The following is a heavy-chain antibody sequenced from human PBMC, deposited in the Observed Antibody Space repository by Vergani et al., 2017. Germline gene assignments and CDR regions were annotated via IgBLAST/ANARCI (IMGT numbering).Heavy chain of an antibody. CDR1: GFPFSSYA. D-gene: IGHD6-25*01. Sequence: EVQLLDSGGGLVQPGGSLRLSCAASGFPFSSYAMSWVRQAQGKGLEGVSAISGSGGSTYYADSVKGRFTISRDNAKNTLYLQMNSLRAEDTAVYYCAKGADSGGASQKGFDPWGQGTLVTVSS. CDR2: ISGSGGST. V-gene: IGHV3-23*01. J-gene: IGHJ5*02. CDR3: AKGADSGGASQKGFDP.